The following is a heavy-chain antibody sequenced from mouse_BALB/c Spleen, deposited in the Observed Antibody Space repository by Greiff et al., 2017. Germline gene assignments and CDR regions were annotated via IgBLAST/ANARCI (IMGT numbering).Heavy chain of an antibody. D-gene: IGHD1-1*01. CDR2: IYPGNSDT. J-gene: IGHJ1*01. Sequence: VQLQQSGTVLARPGASVKMSCKASGYSFTSYWMHWVKQRPGQGLEWIGAIYPGNSDTSYNQKFKGKAKLTAVTSASTAYMELSSLTNEDSAVYDSTRAPDDGSSYGYFDDWGAGTTGNVAS. V-gene: IGHV1-5*01. CDR1: GYSFTSYW. CDR3: TRAPDDGSSYGYFDD.